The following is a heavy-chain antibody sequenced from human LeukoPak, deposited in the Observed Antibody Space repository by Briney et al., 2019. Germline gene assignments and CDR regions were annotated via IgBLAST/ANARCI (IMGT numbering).Heavy chain of an antibody. J-gene: IGHJ6*03. Sequence: KSSETLSLTCIVSGGSISSHYWSWIRQPPGKGLEWIGFIYFSGNTNSSPSLKSRVSISVDTSKNQFSLKLSSVTAADTAVYYCARGEFRFLAWPSSHDYYYYMDVWRKGATVTVSS. D-gene: IGHD3-3*01. CDR2: IYFSGNT. CDR3: ARGEFRFLAWPSSHDYYYYMDV. CDR1: GGSISSHY. V-gene: IGHV4-59*11.